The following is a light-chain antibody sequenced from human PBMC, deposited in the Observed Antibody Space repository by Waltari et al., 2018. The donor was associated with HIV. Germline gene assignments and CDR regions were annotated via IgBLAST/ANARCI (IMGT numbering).Light chain of an antibody. J-gene: IGKJ1*01. CDR2: GAS. CDR1: QSISSNY. CDR3: QQYSSSPWT. Sequence: ELVLTQSPGTLSLSPGERATLSCRASQSISSNYLAWYQKTPGQAPRLLIYGASNRATGIPDRFSGSGSGTDFTLTISRLEPEDFAVFYCQQYSSSPWTFGQGTKVE. V-gene: IGKV3-20*01.